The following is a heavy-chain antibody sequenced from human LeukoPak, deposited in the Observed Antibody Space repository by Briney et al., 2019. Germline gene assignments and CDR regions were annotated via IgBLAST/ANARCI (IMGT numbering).Heavy chain of an antibody. V-gene: IGHV3-21*06. CDR3: ARDVSHSISCYDY. CDR1: GFTFSSYS. J-gene: IGHJ4*02. D-gene: IGHD2-2*01. CDR2: ISSSGTYI. Sequence: GGSLRLSCAPSGFTFSSYSMNWVRQAPGKGLEWVSSISSSGTYIYYADSVKGRFTVSRDNAKNSLYLQMNSLRAEDTAVYYCARDVSHSISCYDYWGQGTLVTVSS.